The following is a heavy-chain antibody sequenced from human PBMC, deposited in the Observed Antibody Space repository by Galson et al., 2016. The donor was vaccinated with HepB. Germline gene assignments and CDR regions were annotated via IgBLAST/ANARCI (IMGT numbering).Heavy chain of an antibody. CDR3: ARAIPALGFYFDS. J-gene: IGHJ4*02. CDR2: IFWDDEK. D-gene: IGHD1-14*01. CDR1: GFSLNDAKMG. V-gene: IGHV2-26*01. Sequence: TLTLTCTVSGFSLNDAKMGVGWIRQPPGKALEWLAHIFWDDEKSFRTSLRSRLTLYRDTSKRQVVLSMTNMDPVDTATYYCARAIPALGFYFDSWGQGVLVTVSS.